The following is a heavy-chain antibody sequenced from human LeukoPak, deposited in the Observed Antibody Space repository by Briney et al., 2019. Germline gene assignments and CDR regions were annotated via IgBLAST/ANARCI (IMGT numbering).Heavy chain of an antibody. CDR1: GFTVSSNY. CDR3: AKPLLEMATMSAFDI. Sequence: PGGSLRLSCAASGFTVSSNYMSWVRQAPGKGLEWVSVIYSGGSTYYADSVKGRFTISRDNSKNTLYLQMNSLRAEDTAVYYCAKPLLEMATMSAFDIWGQGTMVTVSS. CDR2: IYSGGST. J-gene: IGHJ3*02. D-gene: IGHD5-24*01. V-gene: IGHV3-53*01.